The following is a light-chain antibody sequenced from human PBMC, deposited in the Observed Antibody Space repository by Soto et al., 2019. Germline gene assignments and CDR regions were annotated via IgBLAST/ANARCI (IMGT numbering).Light chain of an antibody. CDR2: GAS. CDR1: QSVSSN. CDR3: QRFTAQRPGK. V-gene: IGKV3-15*01. Sequence: CVEVGGSLSSRVSQSVSSNLAWYQQKPGQAPRLLIYGASIRATGIPARFSGSASWTEFTLNICSLRSPAYPVYRCQRFTAQRPGKIAQGTRLEIK. J-gene: IGKJ5*01.